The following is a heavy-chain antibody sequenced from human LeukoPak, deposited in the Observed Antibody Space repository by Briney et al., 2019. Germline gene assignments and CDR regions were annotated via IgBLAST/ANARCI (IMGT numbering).Heavy chain of an antibody. D-gene: IGHD5-24*01. CDR1: GYSFTSYW. CDR3: AVGALDGATIGSFDY. Sequence: GESLKISCKGSGYSFTSYWIGWVRQMPGKGLEWMGIIYPGDSDTRYSPSFQGQVTISADKSISTAYLQWSSLKASDTAMYYCAVGALDGATIGSFDYWGQGTLVTVSS. J-gene: IGHJ4*02. CDR2: IYPGDSDT. V-gene: IGHV5-51*01.